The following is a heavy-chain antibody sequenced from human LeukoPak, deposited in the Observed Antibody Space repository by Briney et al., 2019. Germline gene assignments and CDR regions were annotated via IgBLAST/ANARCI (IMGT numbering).Heavy chain of an antibody. CDR2: IHNTGST. J-gene: IGHJ5*01. CDR1: GGSISSGNY. V-gene: IGHV4-61*02. Sequence: SQTLSLTCIVSGGSISSGNYWSWIRQPAGKGLEWIGRIHNTGSTNYNPSLKCRVTISIDTSKNQFSLKLNSVTAADTAVYYCARDSRFDSLGQGTLVTVSS. CDR3: ARDSRFDS.